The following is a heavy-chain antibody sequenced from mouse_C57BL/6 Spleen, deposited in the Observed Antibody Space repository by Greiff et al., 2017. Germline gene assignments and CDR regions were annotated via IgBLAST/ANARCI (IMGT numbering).Heavy chain of an antibody. CDR2: IYPGDGDT. V-gene: IGHV1-80*01. CDR3: ARGTDYYNRGFAY. D-gene: IGHD2-12*01. CDR1: GYAFSSYW. Sequence: QVQLQQSGAELVKPGASVKISCKASGYAFSSYWMNWVKQRPGKGLEWIGQIYPGDGDTNYNGKFKGKATLTADKSSSTAYMQLSSLTSEDSAVYFCARGTDYYNRGFAYWGQGTLVTVSA. J-gene: IGHJ3*01.